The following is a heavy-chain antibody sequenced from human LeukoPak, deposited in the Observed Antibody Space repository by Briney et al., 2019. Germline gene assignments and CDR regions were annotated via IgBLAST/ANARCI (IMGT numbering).Heavy chain of an antibody. J-gene: IGHJ4*02. V-gene: IGHV4-39*07. CDR3: ARDPIAAAVDY. D-gene: IGHD6-13*01. Sequence: PSETLCLTCTVSGGSISSSRDYRGWMRQGRGKGLEGIGRSYYSGSTYYHPSIKRRVTISVDTSKTQFSLKLSSVPAADTAVYYCARDPIAAAVDYWGQGTLVTVSS. CDR2: SYYSGST. CDR1: GGSISSSRDY.